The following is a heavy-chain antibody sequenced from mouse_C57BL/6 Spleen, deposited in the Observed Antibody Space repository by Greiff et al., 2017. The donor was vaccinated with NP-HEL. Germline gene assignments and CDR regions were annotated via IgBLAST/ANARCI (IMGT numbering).Heavy chain of an antibody. D-gene: IGHD1-1*01. CDR1: GYAFSSSW. CDR2: IYPGDGDT. CDR3: ARDGDGSSFFAY. V-gene: IGHV1-82*01. Sequence: QVQLQQSGPELVKPGASVKISCKASGYAFSSSWMNWVKQRPGKGLEWIGRIYPGDGDTNYNGKFKGKATLTADKSSSTAYMQLSSLTSEDSAVYFCARDGDGSSFFAYWGQGTLVTVSA. J-gene: IGHJ3*01.